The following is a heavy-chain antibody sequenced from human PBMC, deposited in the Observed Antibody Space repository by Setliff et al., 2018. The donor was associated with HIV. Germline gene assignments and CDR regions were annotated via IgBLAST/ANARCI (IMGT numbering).Heavy chain of an antibody. CDR1: GYTFTGYY. Sequence: ASVKVSCKASGYTFTGYYMHWVRQAPGQGLEWMGWINPNSGGTNYAQKFQGGVTMTRDTSISTAYMELSRLRSDDTAVYYCARGSLLGYFDWLFPDWGQGTLVTVSS. CDR3: ARGSLLGYFDWLFPD. J-gene: IGHJ4*02. CDR2: INPNSGGT. V-gene: IGHV1-2*02. D-gene: IGHD3-9*01.